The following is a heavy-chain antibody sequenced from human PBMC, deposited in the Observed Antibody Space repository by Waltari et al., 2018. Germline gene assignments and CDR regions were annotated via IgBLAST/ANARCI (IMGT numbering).Heavy chain of an antibody. J-gene: IGHJ4*02. CDR2: IYHSGST. D-gene: IGHD6-6*01. V-gene: IGHV4-38-2*01. Sequence: GWIRQPPGKGLEWIGSIYHSGSTYYNPSLKSRVTISVDTSKNQFSLKLSSVTAADTAVYYCARHGRSSLPCDYWGQGTLVTVSS. CDR3: ARHGRSSLPCDY.